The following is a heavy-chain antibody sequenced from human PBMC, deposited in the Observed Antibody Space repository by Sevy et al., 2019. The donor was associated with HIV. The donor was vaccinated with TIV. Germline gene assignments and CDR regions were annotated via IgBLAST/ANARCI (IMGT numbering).Heavy chain of an antibody. CDR1: GGSIRSYY. CDR2: IYYSGST. J-gene: IGHJ5*02. CDR3: AREMTLGELSLRGTNWFDP. Sequence: SETLSLTCTVSGGSIRSYYWSWIRQPPGKGLEWIGYIYYSGSTNYNPSLKSRVTISVDTSKNQFSLKLSSVTAADTAVYYCAREMTLGELSLRGTNWFDPWGQGTLVTVSS. V-gene: IGHV4-59*01. D-gene: IGHD3-16*02.